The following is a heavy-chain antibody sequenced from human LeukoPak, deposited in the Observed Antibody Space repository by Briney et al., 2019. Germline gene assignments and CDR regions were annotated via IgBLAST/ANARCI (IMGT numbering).Heavy chain of an antibody. CDR3: ARGGPFYGDNVNYYYGMDV. CDR1: GYTFTSYD. J-gene: IGHJ6*02. D-gene: IGHD4-17*01. Sequence: ASVKVSCKASGYTFTSYDINWVRQATGQGLEWMGWMNPNSGNTGYAQKFQGRVTMTRNTSISTAYMELSSLRSEDTAVYYCARGGPFYGDNVNYYYGMDVWGQGTTVTVSS. V-gene: IGHV1-8*01. CDR2: MNPNSGNT.